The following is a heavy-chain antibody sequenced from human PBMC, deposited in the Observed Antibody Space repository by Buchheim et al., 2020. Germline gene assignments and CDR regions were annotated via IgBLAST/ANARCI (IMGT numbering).Heavy chain of an antibody. J-gene: IGHJ4*02. CDR2: INGGGAT. CDR1: GFTVNNKY. CDR3: ASRPDGDYPSFDF. Sequence: EVHLVESGGDLVQPGESLRLSCAASGFTVNNKYMTWVRQAPGKGLECVSLINGGGATYYAEAVKGGFTISRDNSRNNMYLHMNSLRVDDTAVYYCASRPDGDYPSFDFWGLGTL. D-gene: IGHD4-17*01. V-gene: IGHV3-66*01.